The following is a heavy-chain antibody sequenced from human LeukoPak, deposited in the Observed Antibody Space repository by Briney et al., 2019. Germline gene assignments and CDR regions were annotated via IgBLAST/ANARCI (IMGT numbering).Heavy chain of an antibody. V-gene: IGHV3-23*01. D-gene: IGHD6-19*01. CDR3: AKRSVTVSGPGNYFDY. Sequence: PGGSLRLSCAASGFTFSSYTVTWVRQAPGKGLEWVSTVTGSGDTTYSADSVKGRFTISRDNSKNTLYLQMNSLGAEDTAIYYCAKRSVTVSGPGNYFDYWGQGTLVTVSS. CDR2: VTGSGDTT. J-gene: IGHJ4*02. CDR1: GFTFSSYT.